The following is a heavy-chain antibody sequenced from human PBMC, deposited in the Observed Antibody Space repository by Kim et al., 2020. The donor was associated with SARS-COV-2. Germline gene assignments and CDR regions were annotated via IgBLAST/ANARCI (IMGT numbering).Heavy chain of an antibody. Sequence: SETLSLTCTVSGGSISGSTYFWGWIRQPPGKGLEWIGSINYSGSTYYYPSLMSRVTISVDTSKNQFSLKVTSVTATDTAVYYCARAGAAYIRGGMDVWGQGTKVTV. V-gene: IGHV4-39*01. CDR1: GGSISGSTYF. D-gene: IGHD2-2*02. J-gene: IGHJ6*02. CDR2: INYSGST. CDR3: ARAGAAYIRGGMDV.